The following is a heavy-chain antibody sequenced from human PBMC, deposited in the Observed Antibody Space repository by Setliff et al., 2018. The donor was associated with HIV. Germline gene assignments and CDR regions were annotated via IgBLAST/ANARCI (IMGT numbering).Heavy chain of an antibody. J-gene: IGHJ6*02. Sequence: GASVKVSCKASGYTFTTYGISWVRRAPGHGLEWMGWISPNFGHTKYAQKFLDRVTMTIDTATSRAYMELRSLRSDDTAVYFCAGLGSGWSDSYYYAMDIWGQGTTVTVSS. CDR1: GYTFTTYG. D-gene: IGHD6-19*01. CDR3: AGLGSGWSDSYYYAMDI. V-gene: IGHV1-18*04. CDR2: ISPNFGHT.